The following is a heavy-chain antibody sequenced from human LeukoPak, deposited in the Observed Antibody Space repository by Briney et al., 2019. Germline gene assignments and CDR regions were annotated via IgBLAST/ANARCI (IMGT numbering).Heavy chain of an antibody. CDR3: ARSILTGYYYYMDV. Sequence: RSSETLSLTCTVSGGSVSSYYWSWIRQTPEKGLEWIGYMSYSGRTDYGPSLKSRVTMSVDTSKNQFSLKMSYVTAADTGVYYCARSILTGYYYYMDVWGKGTTVTISS. CDR2: MSYSGRT. D-gene: IGHD3-9*01. V-gene: IGHV4-59*02. CDR1: GGSVSSYY. J-gene: IGHJ6*03.